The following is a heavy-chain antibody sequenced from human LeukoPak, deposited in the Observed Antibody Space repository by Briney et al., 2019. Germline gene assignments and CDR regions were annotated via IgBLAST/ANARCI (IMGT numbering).Heavy chain of an antibody. CDR3: AKDGSSSWSYYYYYGMDV. V-gene: IGHV3-23*01. CDR1: GFTFSSHA. Sequence: PGGSLILSCAASGFTFSSHAMSWVRQAPGKGLEWVSAISGSGGSTYYADSVKGRFTISRDNSKNTLYLQMNSLRAEDTAVYYCAKDGSSSWSYYYYYGMDVWGKGTTVTVSS. D-gene: IGHD6-13*01. CDR2: ISGSGGST. J-gene: IGHJ6*04.